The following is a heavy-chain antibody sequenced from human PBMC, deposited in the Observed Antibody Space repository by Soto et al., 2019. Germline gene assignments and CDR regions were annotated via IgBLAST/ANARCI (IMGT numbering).Heavy chain of an antibody. Sequence: ASVKVSCKASGYTFTGYYMHWVRQAPGQGLEWMGWINPNSGGTNYAQKFQGWVTMTRDTSISTAYMELSRLRSDDTAVYYCARGVGGYYYYYYGVDVWGQGTTVTVSS. CDR3: ARGVGGYYYYYYGVDV. D-gene: IGHD3-16*01. CDR2: INPNSGGT. V-gene: IGHV1-2*04. CDR1: GYTFTGYY. J-gene: IGHJ6*02.